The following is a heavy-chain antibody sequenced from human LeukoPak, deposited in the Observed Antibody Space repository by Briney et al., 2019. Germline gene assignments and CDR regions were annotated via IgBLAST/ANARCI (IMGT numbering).Heavy chain of an antibody. V-gene: IGHV3-21*01. CDR3: AREYCSGGRCYSGGSYFDY. CDR2: ISSSSSYI. J-gene: IGHJ4*02. D-gene: IGHD2-15*01. Sequence: PGGSLRLSCAASGFTFSSYSMNWVRQTPGKGLEWVSSISSSSSYIYYADSVKGRFTISRDNAKNSLYLQMNSLRAEDTAVYYCAREYCSGGRCYSGGSYFDYWGQGTLVTVSS. CDR1: GFTFSSYS.